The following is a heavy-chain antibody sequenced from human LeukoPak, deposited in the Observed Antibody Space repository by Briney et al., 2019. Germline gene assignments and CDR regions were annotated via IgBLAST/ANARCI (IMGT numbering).Heavy chain of an antibody. V-gene: IGHV1-18*01. CDR2: ISAYSGNT. D-gene: IGHD5-12*01. CDR3: AKGPYSGYDSFYYYGMDV. Sequence: ASVKVSCKASGYTFTSYGISWVRQAPGQGLEWMGWISAYSGNTNYAQNLQGRVTMTTDTSTSTAYMELRSLRSDDTAVYYCAKGPYSGYDSFYYYGMDVWGQGTTVTVSS. CDR1: GYTFTSYG. J-gene: IGHJ6*02.